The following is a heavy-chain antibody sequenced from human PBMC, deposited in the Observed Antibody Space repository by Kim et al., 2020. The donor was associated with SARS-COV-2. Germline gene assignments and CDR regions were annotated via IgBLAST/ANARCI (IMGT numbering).Heavy chain of an antibody. V-gene: IGHV4-30-4*01. Sequence: SETLSLTCTVSGGSISSGDYYWSWIRQPPGKGLEWIGYIYYSGSTYYNPSLKSRVTISVDTSKNQFSLKLSSVTAADTAVYYCARAPGVVTANLGYFDYWGQGTLVTVSS. J-gene: IGHJ4*02. CDR1: GGSISSGDYY. D-gene: IGHD2-21*02. CDR2: IYYSGST. CDR3: ARAPGVVTANLGYFDY.